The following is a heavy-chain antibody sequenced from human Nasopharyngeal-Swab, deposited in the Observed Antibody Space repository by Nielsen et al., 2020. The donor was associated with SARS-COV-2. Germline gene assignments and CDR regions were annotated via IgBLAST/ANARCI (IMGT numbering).Heavy chain of an antibody. D-gene: IGHD1-14*01. J-gene: IGHJ3*02. V-gene: IGHV3-7*01. CDR1: GFTFSRSW. CDR2: INQDGSQK. Sequence: GESLKISCAASGFTFSRSWMAWVRQAPGKGLEWVANINQDGSQKYYVDSVKGRFTISRDNAKNSLYLQMDSLRADDTAVYYCARDPEYSALDIWGQGTMVTVSS. CDR3: ARDPEYSALDI.